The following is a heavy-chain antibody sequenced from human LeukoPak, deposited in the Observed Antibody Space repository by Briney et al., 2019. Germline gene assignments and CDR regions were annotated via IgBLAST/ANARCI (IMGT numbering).Heavy chain of an antibody. J-gene: IGHJ4*02. D-gene: IGHD3-22*01. CDR1: GYTFTSYY. V-gene: IGHV1-46*01. CDR3: ASPSLTYYYDSSGYSLGY. Sequence: ASVKVSCKASGYTFTSYYMHWVRQTPRQGLAWMGIINPSGGSTSYAQKFQGRVTLTRDTSTSAVYMELSSLRSEDTAVYYCASPSLTYYYDSSGYSLGYWGQGTLVTVSA. CDR2: INPSGGST.